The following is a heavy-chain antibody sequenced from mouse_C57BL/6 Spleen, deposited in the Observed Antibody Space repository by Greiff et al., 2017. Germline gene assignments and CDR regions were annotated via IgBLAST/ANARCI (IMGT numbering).Heavy chain of an antibody. CDR3: ARAGDDYDGTTAD. D-gene: IGHD2-4*01. V-gene: IGHV1-55*01. CDR1: GYTFTSYW. CDR2: IYPGSGST. Sequence: VQLQQPGAELVKPGASVKMSCKASGYTFTSYWITWVKQRPGQGLEWIGDIYPGSGSTNSNEKFKSKATLTVAKSSSTAYMQRSSLTSEDSAVYFCARAGDDYDGTTADWGKGTTVTVSS. J-gene: IGHJ1*03.